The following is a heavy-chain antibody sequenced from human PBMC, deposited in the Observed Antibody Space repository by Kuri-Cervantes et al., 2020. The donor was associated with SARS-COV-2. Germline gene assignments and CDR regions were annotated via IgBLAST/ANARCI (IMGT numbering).Heavy chain of an antibody. V-gene: IGHV3-23*03. CDR1: GFTFSSYA. CDR2: IYSGGST. J-gene: IGHJ4*02. D-gene: IGHD6-19*01. Sequence: GESLKISCAASGFTFSSYAMSWVRQAPGKGLEWVSLIYSGGSTDYADSVKGRFTISRDDSKNTLYLQMNSLRAEDTAVYYCARKAVTGSDWGQGTLVTVSS. CDR3: ARKAVTGSD.